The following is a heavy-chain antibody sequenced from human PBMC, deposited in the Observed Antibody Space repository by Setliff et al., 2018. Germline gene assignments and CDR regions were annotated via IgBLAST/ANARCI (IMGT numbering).Heavy chain of an antibody. J-gene: IGHJ5*02. CDR3: ARGWVGWRSXFEP. CDR2: MNPNSGNR. Sequence: ASVKVSCKASGYTFTTYGINWVRQAPGQGLEWMGWMNPNSGNRGYAQKFQGXXXXTRXXXXXXXXXXXXXXXXXXXXXYYCARGWVGWRSXFEPWGQGTLVTVSS. V-gene: IGHV1-8*02. CDR1: GYTFTTYG. D-gene: IGHD4-17*01.